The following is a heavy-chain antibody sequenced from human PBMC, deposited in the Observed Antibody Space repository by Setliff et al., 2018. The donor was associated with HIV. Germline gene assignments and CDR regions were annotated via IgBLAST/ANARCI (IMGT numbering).Heavy chain of an antibody. CDR2: INPNSGDT. V-gene: IGHV1-2*02. CDR3: AKFYGDYHAFDI. Sequence: ASVKVSCKASGGTFSSYAISWVRQAPGQGLEWMGWINPNSGDTNYAQKFQGRVTLTRDTSITTAYMELRRLTSDDTAVYYCAKFYGDYHAFDIWGQGTMVTVSS. J-gene: IGHJ3*02. D-gene: IGHD4-17*01. CDR1: GGTFSSYA.